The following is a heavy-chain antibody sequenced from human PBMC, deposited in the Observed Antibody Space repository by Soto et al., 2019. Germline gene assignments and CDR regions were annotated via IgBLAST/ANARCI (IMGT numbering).Heavy chain of an antibody. J-gene: IGHJ6*02. V-gene: IGHV1-69*13. Sequence: SVKVSCKASGGTFSSYAISWVRQAPGQGLEWMGGIIPIFGTANYAQKFQGRVTITADESTSTAYMELSSLRSEDTAVYYCASPKWELRSGHSYYYYYGMDVWGQGTTVTVSS. CDR3: ASPKWELRSGHSYYYYYGMDV. CDR2: IIPIFGTA. CDR1: GGTFSSYA. D-gene: IGHD1-26*01.